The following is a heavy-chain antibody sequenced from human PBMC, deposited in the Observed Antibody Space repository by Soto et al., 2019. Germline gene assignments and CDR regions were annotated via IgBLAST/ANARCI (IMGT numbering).Heavy chain of an antibody. V-gene: IGHV1-2*02. J-gene: IGHJ6*02. CDR1: GYTFTGYY. CDR3: AKGGAIVAAGTRVYLYNAMDV. D-gene: IGHD1-26*01. Sequence: PSVKVSCKASGYTFTGYYVHWVRQAPGQGLEWMGWINPNSGDTYLAQRFQGRVTMNRDTSIGTAYMELRGLTSDDTAEYYCAKGGAIVAAGTRVYLYNAMDVWGEGATVPVSS. CDR2: INPNSGDT.